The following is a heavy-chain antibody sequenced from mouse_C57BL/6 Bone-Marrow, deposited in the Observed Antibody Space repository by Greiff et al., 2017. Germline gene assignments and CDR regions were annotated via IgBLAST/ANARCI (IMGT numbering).Heavy chain of an antibody. D-gene: IGHD1-1*01. Sequence: VQLQQPGAELVMPGASVKLSCKASGYTFTSYWMHWVKQRPGQGLEWIGEIDPSDSYTNYNQKFKGKSTLTVDKSSSTAYMQRSSLTSEDSAVYYCARRAYYGSFYYAMDYWGQGTSVTVSS. J-gene: IGHJ4*01. CDR1: GYTFTSYW. V-gene: IGHV1-69*01. CDR3: ARRAYYGSFYYAMDY. CDR2: IDPSDSYT.